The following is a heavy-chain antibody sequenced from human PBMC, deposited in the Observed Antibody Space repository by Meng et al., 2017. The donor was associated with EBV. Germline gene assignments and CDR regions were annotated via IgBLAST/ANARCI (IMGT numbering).Heavy chain of an antibody. CDR3: ARETSGYDFNWFDP. Sequence: QVKLVHAGAEVKKPGASVKVSCKASGYTFTSYGISWVRQAPGQGLEWMGWISAYNGNTNYAQKLQGRVTMTTDTSTSTAYMELRSLRSDDTAVYYCARETSGYDFNWFDPWGQGTLVTVSS. D-gene: IGHD5-12*01. J-gene: IGHJ5*02. CDR1: GYTFTSYG. CDR2: ISAYNGNT. V-gene: IGHV1-18*01.